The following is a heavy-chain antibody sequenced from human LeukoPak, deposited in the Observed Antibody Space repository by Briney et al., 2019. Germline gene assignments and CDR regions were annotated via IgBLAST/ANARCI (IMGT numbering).Heavy chain of an antibody. Sequence: SETLSLTCTVSGGSISSGYYYWSWIRQPPGKGLEWIGYIYYSGSTYYNPSLKSRVTISVDTSKNQFSLKLSSVTAEDTAVYYCARESSDSSSLGNYFDYWGQGTLVTVSS. CDR1: GGSISSGYYY. J-gene: IGHJ4*02. D-gene: IGHD6-13*01. V-gene: IGHV4-30-4*01. CDR3: ARESSDSSSLGNYFDY. CDR2: IYYSGST.